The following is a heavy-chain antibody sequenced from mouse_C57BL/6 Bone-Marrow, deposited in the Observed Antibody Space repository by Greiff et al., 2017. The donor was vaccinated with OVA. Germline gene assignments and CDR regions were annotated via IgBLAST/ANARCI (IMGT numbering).Heavy chain of an antibody. CDR2: IWSGGST. D-gene: IGHD1-1*01. V-gene: IGHV2-2*01. Sequence: QVQLQQSGPGLVQPSQSLSITCTVSGFSLTRYGVHWVRQSPGKGLEWLGVIWSGGSTDYNAAIISRLSISKDNSKSQVFFKMNSLQADDTAIYYCARGGYYGSPRYFDVWGTGTTVTVSS. J-gene: IGHJ1*03. CDR3: ARGGYYGSPRYFDV. CDR1: GFSLTRYG.